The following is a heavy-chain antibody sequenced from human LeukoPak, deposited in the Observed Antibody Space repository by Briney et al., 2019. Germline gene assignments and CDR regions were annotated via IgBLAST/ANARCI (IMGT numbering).Heavy chain of an antibody. CDR1: GVSICSYY. CDR3: AGHDEGRCWYRSYIHL. Sequence: PSETLSLTCTVSGVSICSYYCSWIRQPPGKGLEWIGYISTSGSTDYSPSLKSRVTISVDRSKNQCSLNLSSVTAADTAVYYCAGHDEGRCWYRSYIHLWGRGTLVIVSS. CDR2: ISTSGST. D-gene: IGHD6-13*01. J-gene: IGHJ2*01. V-gene: IGHV4-4*09.